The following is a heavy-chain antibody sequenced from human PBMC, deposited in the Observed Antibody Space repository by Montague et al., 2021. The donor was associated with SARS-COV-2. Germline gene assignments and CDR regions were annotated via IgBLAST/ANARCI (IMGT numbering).Heavy chain of an antibody. CDR3: ARGAYSSSWYGVRNWFDP. Sequence: ETLSLTCAVYGGSFSGYYWSWIRQPPGKGLEWIGEINHSGSTNYNPSLKSRVTISVDTSKNQFSLKLSSVTAADTAVYYCARGAYSSSWYGVRNWFDPWGQGTLVTVSS. CDR1: GGSFSGYY. D-gene: IGHD6-13*01. J-gene: IGHJ5*02. V-gene: IGHV4-34*01. CDR2: INHSGST.